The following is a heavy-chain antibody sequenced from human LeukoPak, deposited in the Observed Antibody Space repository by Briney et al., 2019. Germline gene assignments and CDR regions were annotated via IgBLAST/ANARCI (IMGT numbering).Heavy chain of an antibody. D-gene: IGHD5-12*01. V-gene: IGHV3-74*01. Sequence: QPGGSLRLSCVASGFTFSSYWMHWVRQAPGKGLVWVSHINSDGSSTTYADSVKGRFTISRDNAKNTLYLQMNSLRAEDTAVYYCATNSGYRFDYWGQGTLVTVSS. CDR2: INSDGSST. CDR1: GFTFSSYW. J-gene: IGHJ4*02. CDR3: ATNSGYRFDY.